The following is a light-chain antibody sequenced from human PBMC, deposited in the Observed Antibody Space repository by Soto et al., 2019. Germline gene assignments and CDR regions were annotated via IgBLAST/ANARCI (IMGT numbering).Light chain of an antibody. J-gene: IGLJ1*01. V-gene: IGLV3-25*03. CDR1: ALPKQY. CDR2: KDS. Sequence: SYELTQPPSVSVSPGQTARLTCSGDALPKQYAYWYQQKPGQAPVLVLYKDSERPSGIPERFSGSSSGTTVTLTISGVQAEDEAEYYWQSADSSGTYVFGTGTKVTAL. CDR3: QSADSSGTYV.